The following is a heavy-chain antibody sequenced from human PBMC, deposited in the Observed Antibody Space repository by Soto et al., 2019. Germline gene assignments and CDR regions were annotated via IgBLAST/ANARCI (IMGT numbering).Heavy chain of an antibody. CDR3: ARIKNSGSDCNVGFLFDP. Sequence: GESLKISCKGSGYSFTSYCIAWVRQMPGKGMEWMGIIYPGDSDTRYCATFEGRLTISADKSISTAYLLWSSFETSDAAMYYCARIKNSGSDCNVGFLFDPWGQGTLVTVSS. CDR1: GYSFTSYC. J-gene: IGHJ5*02. CDR2: IYPGDSDT. D-gene: IGHD3-10*01. V-gene: IGHV5-51*01.